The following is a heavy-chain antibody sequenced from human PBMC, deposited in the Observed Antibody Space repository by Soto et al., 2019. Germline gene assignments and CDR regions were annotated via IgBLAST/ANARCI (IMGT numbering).Heavy chain of an antibody. CDR1: GYTFTSYG. J-gene: IGHJ4*02. CDR3: ARRDTPQLPLDY. Sequence: SVTVSCKASGYTFTSYGISWVRQAPGQGLEWMGWISAYNGNTNYAQKLQGRVTMTTDTSTSTAYMELRSLRSDDTAVYYCARRDTPQLPLDYWGQGTLVTVSS. V-gene: IGHV1-18*04. CDR2: ISAYNGNT. D-gene: IGHD2-2*01.